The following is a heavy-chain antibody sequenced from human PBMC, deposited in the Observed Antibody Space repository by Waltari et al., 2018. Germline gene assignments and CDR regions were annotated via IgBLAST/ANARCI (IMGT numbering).Heavy chain of an antibody. J-gene: IGHJ4*02. CDR3: ARGGSSWYNVDYFDY. V-gene: IGHV4-59*01. CDR2: IYYSGST. Sequence: QVQLQESGPGLVKPSETLSLTCTVSGGSISSYYWSWIRQPPGKGLEWIGYIYYSGSTNYNPALKSRVTISVDTSKNQFSLKLSSVTAADTAVYYCARGGSSWYNVDYFDYWGQGTLVTVSS. CDR1: GGSISSYY. D-gene: IGHD6-13*01.